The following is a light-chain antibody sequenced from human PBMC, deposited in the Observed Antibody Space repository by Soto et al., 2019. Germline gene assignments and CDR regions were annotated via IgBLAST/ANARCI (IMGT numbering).Light chain of an antibody. V-gene: IGKV1-5*03. Sequence: DIQMTQSPSTLSASAGDIVTISCRASQSVSIWLAWYQQKPGRAPKLLIYKSPILESGVPSRFSGSGSGTEFTLTISSLQPDDFATYYSQQFNTSPWTFGQGTKVDI. CDR1: QSVSIW. J-gene: IGKJ1*01. CDR3: QQFNTSPWT. CDR2: KSP.